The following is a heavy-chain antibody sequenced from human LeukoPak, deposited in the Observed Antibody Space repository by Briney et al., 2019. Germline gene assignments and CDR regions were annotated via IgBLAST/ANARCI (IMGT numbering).Heavy chain of an antibody. CDR2: IYYSGST. V-gene: IGHV4-59*01. D-gene: IGHD5-24*01. J-gene: IGHJ4*02. CDR1: GGSISSYY. CDR3: ARGGPSRDGYNPFDY. Sequence: SETLSLTCTISGGSISSYYWSWIRQPPGKGLEWIGYIYYSGSTNYNPSLKSRVTISVDTSKNQFSLKLSSVTAADTAVYYCARGGPSRDGYNPFDYWGQGTLVTVSS.